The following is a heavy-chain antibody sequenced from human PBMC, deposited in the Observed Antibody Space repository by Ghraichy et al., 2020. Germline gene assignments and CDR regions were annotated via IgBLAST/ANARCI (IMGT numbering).Heavy chain of an antibody. D-gene: IGHD3-3*01. CDR1: GFTFSNYG. J-gene: IGHJ5*02. V-gene: IGHV3-30*03. Sequence: GGSLRLSCVVSGFTFSNYGMHWVRQAPGKGLGWVAGISNDGSNDYYADSVKGRFTISSDNSKSTLYLQMSSLRADDTAVYYCARENRGDFSSGHLVPNEFDPWGQGTLVTVA. CDR3: ARENRGDFSSGHLVPNEFDP. CDR2: ISNDGSND.